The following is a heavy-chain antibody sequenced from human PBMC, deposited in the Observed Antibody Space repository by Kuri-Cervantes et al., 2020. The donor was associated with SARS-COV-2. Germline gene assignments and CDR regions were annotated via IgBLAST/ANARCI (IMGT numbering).Heavy chain of an antibody. D-gene: IGHD6-19*01. CDR3: ARLTSGFDLYSSGWYYFDY. CDR1: GGSFSGYY. V-gene: IGHV4-34*01. Sequence: GSLRLSWFVYGGSFSGYYWSWIRQPPGKGLEWIGEINHSGSTNYNPSLKSRVTISVDTSKNQFSLKLSSVTAADTAVYYCARLTSGFDLYSSGWYYFDYWGQGTLVTVSS. J-gene: IGHJ4*02. CDR2: INHSGST.